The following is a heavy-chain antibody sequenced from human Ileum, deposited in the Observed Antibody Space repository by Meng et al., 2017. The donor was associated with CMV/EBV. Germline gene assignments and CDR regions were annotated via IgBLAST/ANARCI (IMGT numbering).Heavy chain of an antibody. Sequence: GESLKISCAASGFTFSSYAMSWVRQAPGKGLEWVSAMSGSGGSTYYADSVKGRFTISRNNSKNTLYLQMNSLRAGDTAVYYCAKRWSLYGMDVWGQGTTVTVSS. CDR3: AKRWSLYGMDV. CDR1: GFTFSSYA. J-gene: IGHJ6*02. V-gene: IGHV3-23*01. CDR2: MSGSGGST. D-gene: IGHD2-8*01.